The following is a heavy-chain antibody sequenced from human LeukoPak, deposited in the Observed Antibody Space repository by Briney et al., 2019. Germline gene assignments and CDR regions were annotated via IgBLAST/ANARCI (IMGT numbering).Heavy chain of an antibody. J-gene: IGHJ4*02. CDR3: ARDIDEGSGYYDY. CDR1: GFTSSSFW. V-gene: IGHV3-7*01. D-gene: IGHD3-22*01. CDR2: IKQYGSKK. Sequence: GGSLTLSCAASGFTSSSFWMCWVRQAPGKGLEWVANIKQYGSKKNYVGSVKGRFTISRDNTKNSLYLQMNSLSPEDTAVYYCARDIDEGSGYYDYWGQGTLVTVSS.